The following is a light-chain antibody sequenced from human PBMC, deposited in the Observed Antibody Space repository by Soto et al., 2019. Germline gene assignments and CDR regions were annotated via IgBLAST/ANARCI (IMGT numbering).Light chain of an antibody. J-gene: IGKJ4*01. CDR1: QSVSGY. Sequence: EIVLTQSPATLSLSPGNRATLSCRASQSVSGYLAWYQQKPGQAPRLLIYDASNRATRIPARFSGSGSETDFPLTITSLEPEDFAVYYCQQRSNWPYTFDAGTKVEI. V-gene: IGKV3-11*01. CDR3: QQRSNWPYT. CDR2: DAS.